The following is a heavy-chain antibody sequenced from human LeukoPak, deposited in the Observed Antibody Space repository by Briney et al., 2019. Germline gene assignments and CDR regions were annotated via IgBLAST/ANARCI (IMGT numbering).Heavy chain of an antibody. CDR2: ISSDGIDT. V-gene: IGHV3-74*01. D-gene: IGHD1-26*01. J-gene: IGHJ3*02. CDR1: GFPFSTYW. Sequence: GGSLRLSCAASGFPFSTYWMHWVRQAPGKGPVWVSRISSDGIDTNYADSVKGRFTISRDNAKNTVFLQMNSLRAEDTAVYYCARAFSGVGDAYDIWGQGTMVTVSS. CDR3: ARAFSGVGDAYDI.